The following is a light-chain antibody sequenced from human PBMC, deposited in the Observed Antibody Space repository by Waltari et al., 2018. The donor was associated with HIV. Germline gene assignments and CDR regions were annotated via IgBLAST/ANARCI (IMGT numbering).Light chain of an antibody. CDR3: CSYRSSKTVV. V-gene: IGLV2-14*01. Sequence: QSALTQPASVSGSPGQSITISCVGTSRDIGAYNYVSWYPPHPGEAPKLLIYEVNYRPSGVSNRFSGSKSGNTASLTISGLQAEDESHYYRCSYRSSKTVVFGGGTKVTVL. CDR1: SRDIGAYNY. J-gene: IGLJ2*01. CDR2: EVN.